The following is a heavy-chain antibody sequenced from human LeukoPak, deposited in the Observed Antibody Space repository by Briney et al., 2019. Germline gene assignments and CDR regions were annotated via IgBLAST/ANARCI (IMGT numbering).Heavy chain of an antibody. Sequence: SQTLSLTCAISGDSVSSNSAAWNWIRQSPPRGLEWLGRTYYRTKWYNDYAVSVKSRITINPDTSKNQFSLQLNSVTPEDTAVYYCARDSTVAAAGLSYYFDYWGQGTLVTVSS. D-gene: IGHD6-13*01. CDR1: GDSVSSNSAA. J-gene: IGHJ4*02. CDR2: TYYRTKWYN. CDR3: ARDSTVAAAGLSYYFDY. V-gene: IGHV6-1*01.